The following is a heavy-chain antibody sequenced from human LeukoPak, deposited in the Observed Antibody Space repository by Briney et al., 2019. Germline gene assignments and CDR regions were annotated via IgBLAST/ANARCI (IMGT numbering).Heavy chain of an antibody. CDR2: IYYSGST. Sequence: SETLSLTCTVSGGSISSGSYYWNWIRQPAGKGLEWIGRIYYSGSTNYNPSLKSRVTISVDTSKNQFSLKLSSVTAADTAVYYCARETSQKGAHYMDVWGKGTTVTVSS. CDR3: ARETSQKGAHYMDV. CDR1: GGSISSGSYY. D-gene: IGHD3-16*01. J-gene: IGHJ6*03. V-gene: IGHV4-61*10.